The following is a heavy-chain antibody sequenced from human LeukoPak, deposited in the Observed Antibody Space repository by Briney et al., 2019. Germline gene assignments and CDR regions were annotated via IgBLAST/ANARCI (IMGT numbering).Heavy chain of an antibody. J-gene: IGHJ3*02. Sequence: GSLRLSCAASGFTVSSNYMSWVRQAPGKGLEWVSVIYSGGSTYYADSVKGRFTISRDNSKNTLYLQMNSLRAEDTAVYYCARDGGSEYDSSYEDAFDIWGQGTMVTVSS. D-gene: IGHD3-22*01. CDR1: GFTVSSNY. CDR2: IYSGGST. CDR3: ARDGGSEYDSSYEDAFDI. V-gene: IGHV3-66*01.